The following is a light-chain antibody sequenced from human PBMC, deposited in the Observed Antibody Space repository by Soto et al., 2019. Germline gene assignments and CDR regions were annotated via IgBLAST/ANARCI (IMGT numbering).Light chain of an antibody. Sequence: PGERATLSCRASQRVSSGYLAWYQQKPGQAPRLLIYGASSRATGIPDRFSGSGSGTDFTLTISRLEPEDFAVYYCQQYGSSPLTFGGGTKVDIK. CDR1: QRVSSGY. J-gene: IGKJ4*01. CDR2: GAS. V-gene: IGKV3-20*01. CDR3: QQYGSSPLT.